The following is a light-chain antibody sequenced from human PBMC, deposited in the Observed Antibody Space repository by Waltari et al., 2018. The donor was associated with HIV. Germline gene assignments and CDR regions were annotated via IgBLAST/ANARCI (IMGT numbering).Light chain of an antibody. CDR3: NSYTGSATLPWV. CDR1: SSDVGGYNY. Sequence: QSALTQPASVSGSPGQSITISCTGTSSDVGGYNYVSWYQQHPGKAPKLMIYDVSNRPSGLPNLFTCYMSCHTASLTSSGCQAGDGADYNCNSYTGSATLPWVFGGGTKLTVL. J-gene: IGLJ3*02. CDR2: DVS. V-gene: IGLV2-14*03.